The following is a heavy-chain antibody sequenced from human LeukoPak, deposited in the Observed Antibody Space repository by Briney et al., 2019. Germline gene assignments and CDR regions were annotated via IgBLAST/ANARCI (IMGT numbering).Heavy chain of an antibody. Sequence: SQTLSLTCTVSGGSISSGSYYWNWIRQPAGKGLEWIGRFYTSGSTNYNPSLKSRVTISVDTSKNQFSLKLSSVTAADTAVYYCAREEVAAAGVDYWGQGTLVTVSS. CDR2: FYTSGST. J-gene: IGHJ4*02. CDR3: AREEVAAAGVDY. CDR1: GGSISSGSYY. V-gene: IGHV4-61*02. D-gene: IGHD6-13*01.